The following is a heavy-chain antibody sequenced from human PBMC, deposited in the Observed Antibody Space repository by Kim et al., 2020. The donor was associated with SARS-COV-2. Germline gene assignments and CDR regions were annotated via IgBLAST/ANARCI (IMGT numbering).Heavy chain of an antibody. CDR3: ARSPGGQQLVPIDY. Sequence: SETLSLTCTVSGGSISSGGYYWSWIRQHPGKGLEWIGYIYYSGRTYYNPSLKSRVTISVDTSKNQFSLKLSSVTAADTAVYYCARSPGGQQLVPIDYWGQWTLVTVSS. J-gene: IGHJ4*02. V-gene: IGHV4-31*03. D-gene: IGHD6-13*01. CDR2: IYYSGRT. CDR1: GGSISSGGYY.